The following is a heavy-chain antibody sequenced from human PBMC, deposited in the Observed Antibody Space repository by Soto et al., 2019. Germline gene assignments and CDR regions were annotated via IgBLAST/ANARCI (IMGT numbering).Heavy chain of an antibody. V-gene: IGHV4-39*01. J-gene: IGHJ4*02. Sequence: PSETLSLTCTVSGGSISSSSYYWGWIRQPPGKGLEWIGSIYYSGSTYYNPSLKSRVTISVDTSKNQFSLKLSSVTAADTAVYYCARAQRPGYLCLDYWGQGTLVTVSS. CDR2: IYYSGST. CDR3: ARAQRPGYLCLDY. CDR1: GGSISSSSYY. D-gene: IGHD1-1*01.